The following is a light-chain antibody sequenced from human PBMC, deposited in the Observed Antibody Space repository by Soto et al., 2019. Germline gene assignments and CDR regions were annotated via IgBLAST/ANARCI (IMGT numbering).Light chain of an antibody. CDR1: QSISSY. CDR2: AAS. J-gene: IGKJ1*01. CDR3: QQSYSTLWT. V-gene: IGKV1-39*01. Sequence: IQLTQSPSSLSASVGDRVTITCRAGQSISSYLNWYQQKPGKAPKLLIYAASSLQSGVPSRFSGSGSGTDFTLTISSLQPEDFATYYCQQSYSTLWTFGQGTKVDIK.